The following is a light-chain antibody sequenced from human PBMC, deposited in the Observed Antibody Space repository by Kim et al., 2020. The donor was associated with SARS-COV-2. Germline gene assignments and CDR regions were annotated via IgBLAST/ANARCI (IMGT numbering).Light chain of an antibody. Sequence: ASVGDRVSISCRASQSIATYLSWYHHKPGKAPKLLIYTASSLQFGVSSRFSGGGSGTSFSLTISSLQPEDFGTYYCQQTYSAPLTFGGGTKVDIK. J-gene: IGKJ4*01. CDR2: TAS. CDR3: QQTYSAPLT. V-gene: IGKV1-39*01. CDR1: QSIATY.